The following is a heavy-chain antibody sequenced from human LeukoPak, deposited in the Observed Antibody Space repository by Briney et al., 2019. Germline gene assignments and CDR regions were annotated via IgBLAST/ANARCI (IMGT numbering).Heavy chain of an antibody. Sequence: KPSETLSLTCTVSGGSISSYYWTWIRQPPGKGLGWIGYIYYSGSTNYNPSLKSRVTMSVDTSKNQFSLRLSSVTAADTAVYYCARTGSYDSNGLDSWGQGTLVTVSS. CDR3: ARTGSYDSNGLDS. CDR1: GGSISSYY. CDR2: IYYSGST. J-gene: IGHJ4*02. V-gene: IGHV4-59*08. D-gene: IGHD3-22*01.